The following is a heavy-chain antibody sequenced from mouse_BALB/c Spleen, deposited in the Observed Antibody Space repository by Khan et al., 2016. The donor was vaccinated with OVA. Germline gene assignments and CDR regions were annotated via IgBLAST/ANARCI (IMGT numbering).Heavy chain of an antibody. CDR3: ASHLTGSFAY. V-gene: IGHV5-6*01. CDR1: GFTFSNYA. J-gene: IGHJ3*01. Sequence: EVELVESGGDLVKPGGSLKLSCAASGFTFSNYAMSWVRRTPDKRLEWVVTISSAGTYTYYPDSVKGRFTISRNNAKNTLYLQMSSLKSEDTAMFYCASHLTGSFAYWGQGTLVTVSA. D-gene: IGHD4-1*01. CDR2: ISSAGTYT.